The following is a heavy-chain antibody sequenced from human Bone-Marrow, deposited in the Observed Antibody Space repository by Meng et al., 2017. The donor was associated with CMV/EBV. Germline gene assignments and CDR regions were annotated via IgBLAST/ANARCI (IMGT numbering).Heavy chain of an antibody. V-gene: IGHV1-69*02. Sequence: SVKVSCKASGGTFSSYTISWVRQAPGQGLEWMGRIIPILGIANYAQKFQGRVTITADKSTSTAYMELSSLRSEDTAVYYCARVESSTSCLDYWGQGTLVTVSS. CDR2: IIPILGIA. CDR3: ARVESSTSCLDY. D-gene: IGHD2-2*01. CDR1: GGTFSSYT. J-gene: IGHJ4*02.